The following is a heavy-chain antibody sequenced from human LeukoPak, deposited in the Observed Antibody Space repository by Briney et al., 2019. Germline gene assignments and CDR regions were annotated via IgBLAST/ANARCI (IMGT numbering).Heavy chain of an antibody. D-gene: IGHD6-25*01. J-gene: IGHJ5*02. V-gene: IGHV4-4*02. Sequence: SETLSLTRAVSGGSISSSNWWSWVRQPPGKGLEWIGEIYHSGSTNYNPSLKSRVTISVDKSKNQFSLKLSSVTAADTAVYYCARVGRQASDNNWFDPWGQGTLVTVSS. CDR3: ARVGRQASDNNWFDP. CDR1: GGSISSSNW. CDR2: IYHSGST.